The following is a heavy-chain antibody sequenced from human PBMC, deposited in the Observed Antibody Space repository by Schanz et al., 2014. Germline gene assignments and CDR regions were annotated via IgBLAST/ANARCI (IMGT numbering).Heavy chain of an antibody. J-gene: IGHJ4*02. V-gene: IGHV3-9*01. Sequence: EVQLVESGGGLVQPGRSLRLSCAASGFTFDDYAMHWVRQAPGKGLEWVSGISWNSGSIGYADSVKGRFTISRDDAKNSLYLQMNSLRAEDTALYYCAKSRYCTSTSCHIFDYWGQGTLVTVSS. CDR2: ISWNSGSI. CDR3: AKSRYCTSTSCHIFDY. CDR1: GFTFDDYA. D-gene: IGHD2-2*02.